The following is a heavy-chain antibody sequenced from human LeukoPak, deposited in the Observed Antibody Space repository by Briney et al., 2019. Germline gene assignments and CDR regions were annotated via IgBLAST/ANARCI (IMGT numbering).Heavy chain of an antibody. J-gene: IGHJ4*02. Sequence: PSETLSLTCTVSGGSISSGGFYWSWIRQLPGKGLEWIGYIYHSGTTYYNPSLMSRVTISIDTSKNHFSLNLSSVTAADTAVYYCARDSGGYSTLDYWGQGTLVTVSS. CDR3: ARDSGGYSTLDY. V-gene: IGHV4-31*03. CDR1: GGSISSGGFY. D-gene: IGHD2-15*01. CDR2: IYHSGTT.